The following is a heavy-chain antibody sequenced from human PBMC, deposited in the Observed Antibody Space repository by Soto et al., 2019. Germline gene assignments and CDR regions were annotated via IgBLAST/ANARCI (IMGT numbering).Heavy chain of an antibody. CDR3: AGDPLSSFAMDV. CDR1: GYNFTSHY. D-gene: IGHD3-10*02. V-gene: IGHV1-46*01. Sequence: ASVKVSCKTSGYNFTSHYIHWVRQAPGQRLESMGIIYPRGGSTIYAQKFQGRLTVSADDATSTAYMELTSLESDDTAVYYCAGDPLSSFAMDVWGQGTTVTVAS. CDR2: IYPRGGST. J-gene: IGHJ6*02.